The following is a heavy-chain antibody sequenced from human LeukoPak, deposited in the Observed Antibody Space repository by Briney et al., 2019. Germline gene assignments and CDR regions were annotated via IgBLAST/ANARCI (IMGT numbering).Heavy chain of an antibody. CDR1: GGSFSGYY. J-gene: IGHJ1*01. D-gene: IGHD2-2*01. V-gene: IGHV4-34*01. Sequence: SETLSLTCAVYGGSFSGYYWSWIRQPPGKGLEWIGEINHSGRTNYNPSLKSRVTISVDTSKNQFSLKLSSVTAADTAVYYCARGRPQAAAANAEYFQHWGQGTLVTVSS. CDR3: ARGRPQAAAANAEYFQH. CDR2: INHSGRT.